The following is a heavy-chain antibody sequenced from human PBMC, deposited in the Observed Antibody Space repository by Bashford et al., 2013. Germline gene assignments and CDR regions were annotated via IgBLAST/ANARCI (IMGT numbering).Heavy chain of an antibody. J-gene: IGHJ4*02. CDR1: GYTLTELS. Sequence: ASVKVSCKVSGYTLTELSMHWVRQAPGKGLEWMGWINAGNGNTKYSQKFQGRVTITRDTSASTAYMELSSLQTADTAMYYCATTSGRETRDFDYWGQGTRVTVSS. V-gene: IGHV1/OR15-3*02. CDR2: INAGNGNT. D-gene: IGHD5-12*01. CDR3: ATTSGRETRDFDY.